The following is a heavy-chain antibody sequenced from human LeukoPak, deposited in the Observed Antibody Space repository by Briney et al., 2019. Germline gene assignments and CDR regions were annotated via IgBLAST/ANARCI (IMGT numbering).Heavy chain of an antibody. CDR3: ARTGDRGGFDY. CDR1: GFTFSDYY. CDR2: ISGSGTNI. Sequence: GGSLRLSCAASGFTFSDYYMSWIRQAPGKGLEWISYISGSGTNIYYADSVRGRFTISRDNAKNSLYLQMYGLRAEDTAVYYCARTGDRGGFDYWGQGTLVTVSS. J-gene: IGHJ4*02. D-gene: IGHD7-27*01. V-gene: IGHV3-11*01.